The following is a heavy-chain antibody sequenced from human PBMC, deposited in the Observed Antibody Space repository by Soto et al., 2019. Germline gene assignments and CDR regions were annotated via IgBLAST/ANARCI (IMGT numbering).Heavy chain of an antibody. V-gene: IGHV3-53*01. CDR3: ARGLGALQTRALGYFDY. D-gene: IGHD1-26*01. CDR1: GFSVSINY. J-gene: IGHJ4*01. Sequence: XGSLRLSSAASGFSVSINYMSWVRQAPGKGLEWVSVIYSGGSTYYADSVKGRFTISRDNSKNTLYLQMNSLRAEDTAVYYCARGLGALQTRALGYFDYWGQGPLVSVSS. CDR2: IYSGGST.